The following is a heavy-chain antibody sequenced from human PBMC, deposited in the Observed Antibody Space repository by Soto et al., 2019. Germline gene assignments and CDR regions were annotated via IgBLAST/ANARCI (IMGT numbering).Heavy chain of an antibody. V-gene: IGHV5-10-1*01. CDR1: GYSFTSYW. Sequence: GESLKISCNGSGYSFTSYWISWVRQMPGKGLEWMGRIDPSDSYTNYSPSFQGHVTISADKSISTAYLQWSSLKASDTAMYYCARQGYSSGWYSTYGMDVWGQGTTVTVSS. D-gene: IGHD6-19*01. CDR3: ARQGYSSGWYSTYGMDV. J-gene: IGHJ6*02. CDR2: IDPSDSYT.